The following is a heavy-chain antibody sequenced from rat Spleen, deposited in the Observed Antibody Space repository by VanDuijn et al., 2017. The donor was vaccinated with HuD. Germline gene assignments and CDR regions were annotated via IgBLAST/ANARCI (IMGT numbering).Heavy chain of an antibody. Sequence: EVQLQESGPGLVKPSQSLSLTCSVTGYSITSNYWGWIRKFPGNTLEWMGYINSAGSTNYNPSLKSRISITRDTSKNQFFLQVNSVTTEDTATYYCARRLPGYNYFDYWGQGVMVTVSS. CDR2: INSAGST. D-gene: IGHD1-4*01. J-gene: IGHJ2*01. CDR1: GYSITSNY. CDR3: ARRLPGYNYFDY. V-gene: IGHV3-3*01.